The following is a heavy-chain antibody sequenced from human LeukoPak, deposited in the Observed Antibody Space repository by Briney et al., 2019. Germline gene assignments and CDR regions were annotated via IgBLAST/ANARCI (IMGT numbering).Heavy chain of an antibody. Sequence: GGSLRLSCAASGITFGNNWMHWVRQGPGKGLVWISRINSDGGSAIYADSVKGRFTVSRGNAKNTLYLQMNSLRAEDTAVYYCARDVPHNWFDTWGQGTLVTVSS. CDR1: GITFGNNW. J-gene: IGHJ5*02. CDR2: INSDGGSA. V-gene: IGHV3-74*01. CDR3: ARDVPHNWFDT.